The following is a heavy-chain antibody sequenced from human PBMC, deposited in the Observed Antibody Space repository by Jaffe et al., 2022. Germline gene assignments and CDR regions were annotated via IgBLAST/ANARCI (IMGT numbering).Heavy chain of an antibody. CDR1: GFTFSSYS. Sequence: EVQLVESGGGLVKPGGSLRLSCAASGFTFSSYSMNWVRQAPGKGLEWVSSISSSSSYIYYADSVKGRFTISRDNAKNSLYLQMNSLRAEDTAVYYCARDEVELRYFDWLKPIDYWGQGTLVTVSS. J-gene: IGHJ4*02. CDR3: ARDEVELRYFDWLKPIDY. D-gene: IGHD3-9*01. CDR2: ISSSSSYI. V-gene: IGHV3-21*01.